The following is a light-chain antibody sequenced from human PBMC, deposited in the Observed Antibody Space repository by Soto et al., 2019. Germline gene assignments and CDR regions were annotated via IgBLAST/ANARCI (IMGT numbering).Light chain of an antibody. V-gene: IGLV2-14*01. CDR1: SSDVGGYNY. CDR3: SSYTSSMTRVV. CDR2: EVS. Sequence: QSVLTQPASVSGSPGQSITLSCTGTSSDVGGYNYVSWYQQHPGNAPKLMIYEVSNRPSGVSDRFSGSKSGTTASLTISGLQAEDEADYYCSSYTSSMTRVVFGGGTKLTVL. J-gene: IGLJ2*01.